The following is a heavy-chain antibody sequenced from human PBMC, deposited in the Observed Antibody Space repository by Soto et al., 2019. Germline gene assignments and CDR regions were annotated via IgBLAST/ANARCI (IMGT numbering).Heavy chain of an antibody. D-gene: IGHD5-18*01. CDR3: AKDLRWIQLSGFDY. CDR1: GFTFSNYA. J-gene: IGHJ4*02. V-gene: IGHV3-23*01. CDR2: ISGSGSTT. Sequence: GGSLRLSCAASGFTFSNYAMSWVRQAPGKGLEWVSAISGSGSTTYYTDSVKGRFTISRDNSKDTLYLQMNSLRAEDTAVFYCAKDLRWIQLSGFDYWGQGTLVTV.